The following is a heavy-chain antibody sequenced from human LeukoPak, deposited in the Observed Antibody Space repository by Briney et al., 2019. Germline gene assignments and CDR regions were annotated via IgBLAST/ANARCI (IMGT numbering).Heavy chain of an antibody. V-gene: IGHV3-7*01. D-gene: IGHD2-15*01. CDR1: GFTFSSFW. CDR2: IKQDGSEK. J-gene: IGHJ5*01. Sequence: GGSLRLSCAASGFTFSSFWMTWVRQAPGKGLEWVANIKQDGSEKYYVDSVKGRFTISRDNAKNSLYLQMNSLRAEDTAVYYCAKGGSPSHNWFNSWGQGTLVTVSS. CDR3: AKGGSPSHNWFNS.